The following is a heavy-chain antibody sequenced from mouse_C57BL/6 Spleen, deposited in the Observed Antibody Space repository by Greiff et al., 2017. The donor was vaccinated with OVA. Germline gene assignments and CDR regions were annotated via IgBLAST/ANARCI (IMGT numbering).Heavy chain of an antibody. CDR3: ALATMVTTGLYYAMDY. D-gene: IGHD2-2*01. Sequence: VQLQQSVAELVRPGASVKLSCTSSGFPIPNTSMHWVKQRPEQCLEWIGRIDPANGNTKYAPKFQGKATITADTSSNTAYLQLSSLTSEDTAIYYCALATMVTTGLYYAMDYWGQGTSVTVSS. CDR2: IDPANGNT. V-gene: IGHV14-3*01. CDR1: GFPIPNTS. J-gene: IGHJ4*01.